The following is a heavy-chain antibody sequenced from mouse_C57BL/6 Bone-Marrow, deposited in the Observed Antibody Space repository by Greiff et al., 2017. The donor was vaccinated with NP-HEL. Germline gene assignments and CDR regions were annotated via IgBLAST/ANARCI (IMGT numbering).Heavy chain of an antibody. V-gene: IGHV1-85*01. Sequence: VQRVESGPELVKPGASVKLSCKASGYTFTSYDINWVKQRPGQGLEWIGWIYPRDGSTKYNEKFKGKATLTVDTSSSTAYMELHSLTSEDSAVYFCASDSSGYRMDYWGQGTSVTVSS. CDR3: ASDSSGYRMDY. CDR1: GYTFTSYD. CDR2: IYPRDGST. J-gene: IGHJ4*01. D-gene: IGHD3-2*02.